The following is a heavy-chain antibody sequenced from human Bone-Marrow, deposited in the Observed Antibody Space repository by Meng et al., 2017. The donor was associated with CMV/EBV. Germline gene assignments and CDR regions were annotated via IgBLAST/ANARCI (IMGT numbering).Heavy chain of an antibody. J-gene: IGHJ6*02. CDR3: AKTGSDFWSGYYPLTYGMDV. D-gene: IGHD3-3*01. V-gene: IGHV1-2*02. Sequence: ASVKVSCKASGYTFTGYYMHWVRQAPGQGLEGMGWINPNSGGTNYAQKFQGRVTMTRDTSISTAYMELSRLRSDDTAVYYCAKTGSDFWSGYYPLTYGMDVWGQGTTVTVSS. CDR2: INPNSGGT. CDR1: GYTFTGYY.